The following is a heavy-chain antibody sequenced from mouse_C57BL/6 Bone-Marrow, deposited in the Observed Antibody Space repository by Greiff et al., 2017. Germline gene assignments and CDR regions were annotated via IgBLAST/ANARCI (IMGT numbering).Heavy chain of an antibody. D-gene: IGHD2-1*01. J-gene: IGHJ2*01. Sequence: VKVVESGAELARPGASVKLSCKASGYTFTSYGISWVKQRTGQGLEWIGEIYPRSGNTYYNEKFKGKATLTVEKSSSTVYLELSRLTSDDSAVYYCARGGNYGGYYFDYWGQGTTLTVSS. CDR3: ARGGNYGGYYFDY. CDR1: GYTFTSYG. V-gene: IGHV1-81*01. CDR2: IYPRSGNT.